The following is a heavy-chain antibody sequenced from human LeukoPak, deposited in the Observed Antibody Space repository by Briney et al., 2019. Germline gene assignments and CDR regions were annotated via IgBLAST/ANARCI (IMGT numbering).Heavy chain of an antibody. J-gene: IGHJ4*02. CDR3: AKSSSSGYYEPSNY. Sequence: GGSLRLSCAASGFTFSSYAMSWVRQAPGKGLEWVSAISGSGGSTYYADSVKGRFTISRDNSKNTLYLQMNSLRAEDTAVYYCAKSSSSGYYEPSNYWGQGTLVTVSS. CDR2: ISGSGGST. D-gene: IGHD3-22*01. V-gene: IGHV3-23*01. CDR1: GFTFSSYA.